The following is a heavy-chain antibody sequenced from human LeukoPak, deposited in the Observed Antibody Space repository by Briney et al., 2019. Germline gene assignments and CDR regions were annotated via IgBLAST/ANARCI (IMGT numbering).Heavy chain of an antibody. J-gene: IGHJ4*02. CDR2: MSPNSGNT. D-gene: IGHD2-15*01. Sequence: ASVKVSCKASGYTLTNYDINWVRQATGQGLEWMGWMSPNSGNTGYAQKFQGRVTINRNTSISTAYMELSSLRSEDTAVYYCARCATPRIACFDFWGQGTLVTVSS. CDR3: ARCATPRIACFDF. CDR1: GYTLTNYD. V-gene: IGHV1-8*02.